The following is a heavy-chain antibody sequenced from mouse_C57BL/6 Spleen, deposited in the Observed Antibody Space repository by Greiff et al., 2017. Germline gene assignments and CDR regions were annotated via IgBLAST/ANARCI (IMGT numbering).Heavy chain of an antibody. V-gene: IGHV1-82*01. CDR2: IYPGDGDT. CDR1: GYAFSSSW. D-gene: IGHD2-4*01. J-gene: IGHJ3*01. Sequence: QVQLQQSGPELVKPGASVKISCKASGYAFSSSWMNWVKQRPGKGLEWIGRIYPGDGDTNYNGKFKGKATLTADKSSSTAYMQLSSLTSEDSAVYFYARDYDYVAWFAYWGQGTLVTVSA. CDR3: ARDYDYVAWFAY.